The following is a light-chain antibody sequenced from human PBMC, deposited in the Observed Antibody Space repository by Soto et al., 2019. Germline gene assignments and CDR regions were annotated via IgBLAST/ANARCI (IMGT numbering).Light chain of an antibody. J-gene: IGLJ1*01. CDR1: SSDIGNYNY. CDR2: EVS. Sequence: QSALTQPASVSGSPGQSITISCTGTSSDIGNYNYVSWYQHHPGKAPKLIIFEVSNRPSGVSNRFSGSKSGDTASLTISGLQAEDEADYYCSSYTTRGILYMFGPGTKVTVL. V-gene: IGLV2-14*01. CDR3: SSYTTRGILYM.